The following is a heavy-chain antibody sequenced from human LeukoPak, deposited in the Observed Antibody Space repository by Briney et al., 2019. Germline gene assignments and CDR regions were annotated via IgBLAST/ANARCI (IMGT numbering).Heavy chain of an antibody. D-gene: IGHD6-13*01. CDR1: GGSFSGYY. V-gene: IGHV4-34*01. CDR2: INHSGST. CDR3: ARKSRQQLVSFKTDSFDP. Sequence: PSETLSLNCAVYGGSFSGYYWSWIRQPPGKGLEWIGEINHSGSTNYNPSLKSRVTISVDTSKNQFSRKLSSVTAADTAVYYCARKSRQQLVSFKTDSFDPLGQGTLVTVSS. J-gene: IGHJ5*02.